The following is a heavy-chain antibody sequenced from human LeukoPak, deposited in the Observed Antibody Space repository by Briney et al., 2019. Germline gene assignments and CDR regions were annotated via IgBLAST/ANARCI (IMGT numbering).Heavy chain of an antibody. D-gene: IGHD1-26*01. Sequence: SETLSLTCTVSGYSISSGDYWGWIRQPPGKGLELIGSIYHSGRTYYNPSLKSRVTISVDTSKNQVSLILTSVTAADTAVYYCARGIVGANDAFDIWGQGTMVTVSS. CDR1: GYSISSGDY. J-gene: IGHJ3*02. V-gene: IGHV4-38-2*02. CDR3: ARGIVGANDAFDI. CDR2: IYHSGRT.